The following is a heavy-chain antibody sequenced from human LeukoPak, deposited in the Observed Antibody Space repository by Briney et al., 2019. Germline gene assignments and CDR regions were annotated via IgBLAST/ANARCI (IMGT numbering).Heavy chain of an antibody. Sequence: SETLSLTCTVSGGSISRFYWSWIRQPPGKGLEWIGHIHYSGSTNYNPSLKSRVTISADTSKNHFSLKLNSVTTADTAVYYCTRGAGWLIDYWGQGILVTVSS. CDR1: GGSISRFY. CDR3: TRGAGWLIDY. J-gene: IGHJ4*02. D-gene: IGHD3-16*01. V-gene: IGHV4-59*01. CDR2: IHYSGST.